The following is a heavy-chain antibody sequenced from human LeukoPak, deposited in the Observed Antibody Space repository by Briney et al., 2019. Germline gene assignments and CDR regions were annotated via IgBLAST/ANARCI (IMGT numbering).Heavy chain of an antibody. V-gene: IGHV3-30*02. Sequence: PGGSLRLSCAASGFTFSSYGMHWVRQAPGKGLEWVAFIRYDGGNKYYADSVKGRFTISRDNSKNTLYLQMNSLRAEDTAVYYCAKGRCSSTSCYDLDWFDPWGQGTLVTVSS. CDR3: AKGRCSSTSCYDLDWFDP. D-gene: IGHD2-2*01. CDR1: GFTFSSYG. CDR2: IRYDGGNK. J-gene: IGHJ5*02.